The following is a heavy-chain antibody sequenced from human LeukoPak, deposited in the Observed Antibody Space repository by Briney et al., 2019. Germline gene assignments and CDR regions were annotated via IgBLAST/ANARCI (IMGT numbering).Heavy chain of an antibody. Sequence: PGGSLRLSCAASGFTFSSYAMSWVRQAPGKGLEWVSGISGSGGSTYYADPVKGRFTLSRDNSKNTLYLQMSSLRAEDTAVYYCAKDVANYGSGSYDYWGQGTLVTVSS. CDR3: AKDVANYGSGSYDY. CDR1: GFTFSSYA. V-gene: IGHV3-23*01. CDR2: ISGSGGST. D-gene: IGHD3-10*01. J-gene: IGHJ4*02.